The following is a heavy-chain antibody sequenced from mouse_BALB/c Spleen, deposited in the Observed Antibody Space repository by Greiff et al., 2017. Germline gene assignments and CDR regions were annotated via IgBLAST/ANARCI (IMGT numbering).Heavy chain of an antibody. V-gene: IGHV5-17*02. J-gene: IGHJ2*01. CDR1: GFTFSSFG. D-gene: IGHD1-1*01. Sequence: VQLMESGGGLVQPGGSRKLSCAASGFTFSSFGMHWVRQAPEKGLAWVAYISSGSSTIYYADTVKGRFTISRDNPKNTLFLQMTSLRSEDTAMYYCARGGYGSSFDYWGQGTTLTVSS. CDR3: ARGGYGSSFDY. CDR2: ISSGSSTI.